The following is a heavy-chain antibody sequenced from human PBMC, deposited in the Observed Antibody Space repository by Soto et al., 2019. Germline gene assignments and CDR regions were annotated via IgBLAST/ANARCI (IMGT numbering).Heavy chain of an antibody. CDR3: ARSGGSYGQNWFDP. CDR2: ISAYNGNK. J-gene: IGHJ5*02. Sequence: ASVKVSSKASGYTTTSYCISWGRQAPRQGLEWMGWISAYNGNKNYTQKLKGKITMSTDTSTRTAYMELRSQRSDDKAVYYCARSGGSYGQNWFDPWGQGTLVTVSS. D-gene: IGHD1-26*01. CDR1: GYTTTSYC. V-gene: IGHV1-18*01.